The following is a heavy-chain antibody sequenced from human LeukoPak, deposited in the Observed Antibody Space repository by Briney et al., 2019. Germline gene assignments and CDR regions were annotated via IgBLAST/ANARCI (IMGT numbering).Heavy chain of an antibody. CDR3: AKDYLRYSGPSVDY. Sequence: GGSLRLSCAASGFIFSTYGMHWVRQAPGKGLEWLAVISYDGSKKYYADSVKGRFTISRDNSKNTLYVEMNSLRAEDTAVYYCAKDYLRYSGPSVDYWGQGTLVTVSS. CDR2: ISYDGSKK. CDR1: GFIFSTYG. D-gene: IGHD6-6*01. V-gene: IGHV3-30*18. J-gene: IGHJ4*02.